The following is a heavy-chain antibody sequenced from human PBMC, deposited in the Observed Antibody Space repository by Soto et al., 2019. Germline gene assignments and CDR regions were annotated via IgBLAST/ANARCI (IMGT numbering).Heavy chain of an antibody. D-gene: IGHD2-15*01. CDR1: GGSISSGDYY. CDR2: IYYSGGT. Sequence: SETLSLTCTVSGGSISSGDYYWSWIRQPPGKGLEWIGYIYYSGGTYYNPSLKSRVTISVDTSKNQFSLKLSSVTAADTAVYYCARDRSCSGGSCYSPDYYYYGMDVWGQGTTVTVS. V-gene: IGHV4-30-4*01. CDR3: ARDRSCSGGSCYSPDYYYYGMDV. J-gene: IGHJ6*02.